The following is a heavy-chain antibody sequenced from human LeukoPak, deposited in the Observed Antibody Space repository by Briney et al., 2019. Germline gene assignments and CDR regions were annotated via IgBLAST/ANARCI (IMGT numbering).Heavy chain of an antibody. Sequence: SETLSLTCTVSGGSTNNYYWNWIRQSPRKGLEWIGCIYSSGSVNYNPSLTSRATISVDTSQNQFSLELSSVSAADTAVYYCARGFYALDYWGQGTLVTVSS. CDR2: IYSSGSV. D-gene: IGHD2/OR15-2a*01. CDR3: ARGFYALDY. CDR1: GGSTNNYY. J-gene: IGHJ4*02. V-gene: IGHV4-59*01.